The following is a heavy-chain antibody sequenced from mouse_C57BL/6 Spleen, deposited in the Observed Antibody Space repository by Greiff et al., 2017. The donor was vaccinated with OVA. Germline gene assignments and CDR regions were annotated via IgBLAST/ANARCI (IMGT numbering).Heavy chain of an antibody. CDR2: ISSGSSTI. D-gene: IGHD1-1*01. J-gene: IGHJ4*01. CDR3: ARRDYYGSSHYYAMDY. CDR1: GFTFSDYG. V-gene: IGHV5-17*01. Sequence: EVMLVESGGGLVKPGGSLKLSCAASGFTFSDYGMHWVRQAPEKGLEWVAYISSGSSTIYYADTVKGRFTISRDNAKNTLFLQMTSLRSEDTAMYYCARRDYYGSSHYYAMDYWGQGTSVTVSS.